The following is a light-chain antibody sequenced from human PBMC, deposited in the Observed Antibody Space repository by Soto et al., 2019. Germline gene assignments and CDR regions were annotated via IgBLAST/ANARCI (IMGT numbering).Light chain of an antibody. CDR3: AAWDDSLNGVV. J-gene: IGLJ3*02. Sequence: QLVLTQPPSASATPGQRVTISCSGSTSNIGSNTVNWYQHLPGTAPKLLIYSNNQRPSGVPDRFSGSKSGTSASLAISGLQSEDEADYYCAAWDDSLNGVVFGGGTKVTVL. V-gene: IGLV1-44*01. CDR1: TSNIGSNT. CDR2: SNN.